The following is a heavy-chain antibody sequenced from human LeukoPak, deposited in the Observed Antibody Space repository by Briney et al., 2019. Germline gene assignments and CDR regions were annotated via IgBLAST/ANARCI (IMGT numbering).Heavy chain of an antibody. Sequence: GGSLRLSCAASGFTFSSYSMDWVRQAPGKGLEWVSSIISSSSYIYYADSVRGRFTISRDNAKNSLYLQMNSLRAEDTAVYYCAREDGSYKAFDIWGQGTMVTVSS. D-gene: IGHD1-26*01. CDR2: IISSSSYI. CDR1: GFTFSSYS. V-gene: IGHV3-21*01. J-gene: IGHJ3*02. CDR3: AREDGSYKAFDI.